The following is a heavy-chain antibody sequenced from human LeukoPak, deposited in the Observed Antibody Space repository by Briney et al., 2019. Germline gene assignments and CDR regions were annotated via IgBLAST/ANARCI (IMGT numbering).Heavy chain of an antibody. CDR3: ARDPTGGYSYGGFDP. J-gene: IGHJ5*02. CDR2: INPNSGGT. Sequence: ASVKVSCKASGYTFTGYYMHWVRQAPGQGLEWMGWINPNSGGTNYAQKFQGRVTMTRDTSISTAYMELSRLRSDDTVVYYCARDPTGGYSYGGFDPWGQGTLVTVSS. CDR1: GYTFTGYY. D-gene: IGHD5-18*01. V-gene: IGHV1-2*02.